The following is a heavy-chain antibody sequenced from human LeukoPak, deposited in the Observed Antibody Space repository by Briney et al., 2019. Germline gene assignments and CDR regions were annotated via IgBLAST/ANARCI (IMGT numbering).Heavy chain of an antibody. V-gene: IGHV3-21*01. CDR1: GFTFSSYS. CDR3: ARDLVATVTPFDY. CDR2: ISSSSSYI. J-gene: IGHJ4*02. Sequence: GGSLRLSRAASGFTFSSYSMNWVRQAPGKGLEWVSSISSSSSYIYYADSVKGRFTISRDNAKNSLYLQMNSLRAEDTAVYYCARDLVATVTPFDYWGQGTLVTVSS. D-gene: IGHD4-17*01.